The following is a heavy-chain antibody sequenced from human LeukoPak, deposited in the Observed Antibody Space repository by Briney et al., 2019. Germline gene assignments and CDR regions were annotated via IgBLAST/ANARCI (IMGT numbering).Heavy chain of an antibody. CDR2: IYYSGST. Sequence: SETLSLNCTVAGGSISSHYWIWIRQPPGKGLVWIGYIYYSGSTNDNHSLKSRVTISVDTSKNECSLKISSVTAADTAVYYCARGGDGYPYHIDYWGQGTMATVSS. V-gene: IGHV4-59*11. J-gene: IGHJ4*02. CDR1: GGSISSHY. D-gene: IGHD5-24*01. CDR3: ARGGDGYPYHIDY.